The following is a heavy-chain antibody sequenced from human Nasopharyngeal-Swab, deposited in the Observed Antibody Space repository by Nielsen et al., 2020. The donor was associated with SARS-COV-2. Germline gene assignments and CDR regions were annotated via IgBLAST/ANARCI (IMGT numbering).Heavy chain of an antibody. V-gene: IGHV3-30-3*02. CDR2: ISYDGSNK. Sequence: GESLKISCAASGFTFSSYAMHWVRQAPGKGLEWVAVISYDGSNKYYADSVKGRFTISRDNSKNTLYLQMNSLRAEDTAVYYCAKQSANWGSYFDYWGQGTLVTVSS. J-gene: IGHJ4*02. CDR1: GFTFSSYA. D-gene: IGHD7-27*01. CDR3: AKQSANWGSYFDY.